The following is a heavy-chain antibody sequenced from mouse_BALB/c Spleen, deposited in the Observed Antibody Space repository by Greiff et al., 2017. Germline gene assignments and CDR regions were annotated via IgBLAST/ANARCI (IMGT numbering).Heavy chain of an antibody. Sequence: EVKLVESGGGLVQPGGSRKLSCAASGFTFSSFGMHWVRQAPEKGLEWVAYISSGSSTIYYADTVKGRFTISRDNPKNTLFLQMTSLRSEDTAMYYCARGGFITTVVTHFDYWGQGTTLTVSS. V-gene: IGHV5-17*02. CDR1: GFTFSSFG. J-gene: IGHJ2*01. D-gene: IGHD1-1*01. CDR2: ISSGSSTI. CDR3: ARGGFITTVVTHFDY.